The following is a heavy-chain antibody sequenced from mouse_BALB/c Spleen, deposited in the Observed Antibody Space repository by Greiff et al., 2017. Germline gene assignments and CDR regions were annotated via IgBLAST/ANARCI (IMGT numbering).Heavy chain of an antibody. CDR2: IDPSDSYT. Sequence: VQLQQPGAELVKPGASVKLSCKASGYTFTSYWMHWVKQRPGQGLEWIGEIDPSDSYTNYNQKFKGKATLTVDKSSSTAYMQLSSLTSEDSAVYYCARGGMITPLDYWGQGTTLTVSS. V-gene: IGHV1-69*02. CDR3: ARGGMITPLDY. J-gene: IGHJ2*01. D-gene: IGHD2-4*01. CDR1: GYTFTSYW.